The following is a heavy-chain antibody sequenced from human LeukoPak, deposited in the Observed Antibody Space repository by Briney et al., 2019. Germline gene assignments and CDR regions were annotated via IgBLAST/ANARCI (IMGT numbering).Heavy chain of an antibody. CDR3: ARGQSGSYRFDY. CDR2: IIPIFGTA. CDR1: GGTFSSYA. V-gene: IGHV1-69*01. Sequence: SVKVSCKASGGTFSSYAISWVRQAPGRGLEWMGGIIPIFGTANYAQKFQGRVTITADESTSTAYMELSSLRSEDTAVYYCARGQSGSYRFDYWGQGTLVTVSS. D-gene: IGHD1-26*01. J-gene: IGHJ4*02.